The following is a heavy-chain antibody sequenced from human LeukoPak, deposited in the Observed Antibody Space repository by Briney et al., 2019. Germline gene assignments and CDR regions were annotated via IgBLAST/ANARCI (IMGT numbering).Heavy chain of an antibody. CDR2: IHYSGST. CDR1: GGSITITNYY. Sequence: SETLSLTYTVSGGSITITNYYWGWIRQPPGRGLECIGNIHYSGSTYYNPSLKSRVTISVDTSKNQFSLKLSSVSAADTAVYYCARHSTGWSFDYWGQGTLVTVSS. CDR3: ARHSTGWSFDY. D-gene: IGHD6-19*01. J-gene: IGHJ4*02. V-gene: IGHV4-39*01.